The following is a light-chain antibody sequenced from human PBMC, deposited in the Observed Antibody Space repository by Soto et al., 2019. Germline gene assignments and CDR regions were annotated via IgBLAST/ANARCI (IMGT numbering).Light chain of an antibody. CDR1: SSNIGAGYD. J-gene: IGLJ2*01. V-gene: IGLV1-40*01. CDR2: GNS. CDR3: QSYDSSLSGREV. Sequence: QSVLTQPPSVSGAPGQRVPISCTGSSSNIGAGYDVHWYQQLPGTAPKLLIYGNSNRPSGVPDRFSGSKSGTSASLAITGLQPEDEADYYCQSYDSSLSGREVFGGGTNVTVL.